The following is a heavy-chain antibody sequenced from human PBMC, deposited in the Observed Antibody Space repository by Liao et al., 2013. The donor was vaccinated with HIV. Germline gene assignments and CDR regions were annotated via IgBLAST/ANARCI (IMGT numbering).Heavy chain of an antibody. CDR3: ARVRRHYGSGSYAHYYYYYMDV. D-gene: IGHD3-10*01. CDR1: GASIRSGRYY. Sequence: QVQLQESGPGLVKPSQTLSLTCSVSGASIRSGRYYWSWIRQPAGKGLEWIGRIDDSGSTNYNPSLKSRVTISVDTSKNQFSLRLTSVTAADTAVYYCARVRRHYGSGSYAHYYYYYMDVWGKGTTVTVSS. V-gene: IGHV4-61*02. J-gene: IGHJ6*03. CDR2: IDDSGST.